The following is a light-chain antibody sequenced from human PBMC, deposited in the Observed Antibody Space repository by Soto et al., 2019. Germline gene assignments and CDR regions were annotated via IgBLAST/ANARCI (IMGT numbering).Light chain of an antibody. Sequence: QPALTQPASVSGTPGQSITISCTGSNSDVGIYDFVSWYQHHPGRAPKLIVSEVSHRPSGVSNRFSGSKSGNTASLTISGLQSEDEADYYCISYTRDHVRYVFGTGTKVTVL. CDR2: EVS. CDR1: NSDVGIYDF. CDR3: ISYTRDHVRYV. J-gene: IGLJ1*01. V-gene: IGLV2-14*01.